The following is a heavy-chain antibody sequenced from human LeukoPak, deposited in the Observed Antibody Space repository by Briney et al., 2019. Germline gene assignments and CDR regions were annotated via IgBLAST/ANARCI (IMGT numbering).Heavy chain of an antibody. CDR3: AKDLNTVTIGGY. CDR1: GFTFDDYA. Sequence: GGSLRLSCAASGFTFDDYAMHWVRQAPGKGLEWVSGISWNSGSIGYADSVKGRFTISRDNAKNSLYLQMNSLRAEDTALYYCAKDLNTVTIGGYWGQGTPVAV. CDR2: ISWNSGSI. J-gene: IGHJ4*02. V-gene: IGHV3-9*01. D-gene: IGHD4-17*01.